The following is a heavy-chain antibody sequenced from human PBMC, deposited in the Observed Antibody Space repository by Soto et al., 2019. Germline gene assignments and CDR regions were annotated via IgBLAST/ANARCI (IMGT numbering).Heavy chain of an antibody. D-gene: IGHD3-3*01. CDR1: GYTFTSYY. CDR2: INPAGDNT. J-gene: IGHJ6*04. V-gene: IGHV1-46*03. Sequence: QVQLVQSGAEVKKPGASVKLSCKASGYTFTSYYIHWVRQAPGQGLEWMGIINPAGDNTIYAQKFQGGVTMTRDTSTGTAYMELSSLRSEDTAVYYCGRGPSVYYDFWSGVFVDVWGEGTTVTVSS. CDR3: GRGPSVYYDFWSGVFVDV.